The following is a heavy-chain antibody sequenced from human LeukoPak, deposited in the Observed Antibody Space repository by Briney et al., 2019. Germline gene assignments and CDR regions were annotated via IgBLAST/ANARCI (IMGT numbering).Heavy chain of an antibody. CDR1: GGSISSYY. J-gene: IGHJ4*02. CDR3: ARQTGYSSGWALYY. V-gene: IGHV4-59*08. D-gene: IGHD6-19*01. Sequence: SETLSPTCTVSGGSISSYYWSWIRQPPGKGLEWIGYIYYSGSTNYNPSLKSRVTISVDTSKNQFSLKLSSVTAADTAVYYCARQTGYSSGWALYYWGQGTLVTVSS. CDR2: IYYSGST.